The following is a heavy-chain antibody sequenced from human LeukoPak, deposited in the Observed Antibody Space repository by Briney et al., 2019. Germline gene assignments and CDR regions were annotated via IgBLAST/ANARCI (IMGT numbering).Heavy chain of an antibody. J-gene: IGHJ6*02. Sequence: EASVKVSCKASGGTFSSYAISWVRQAPGQGLEWMGGIIPIFGTANYAQKFQGRVTITADESTSTAYMELSSLRSEDTAVYYCARVSRYSSGWSGGYYGMDVWGQGTTVTVS. CDR2: IIPIFGTA. V-gene: IGHV1-69*13. D-gene: IGHD6-19*01. CDR1: GGTFSSYA. CDR3: ARVSRYSSGWSGGYYGMDV.